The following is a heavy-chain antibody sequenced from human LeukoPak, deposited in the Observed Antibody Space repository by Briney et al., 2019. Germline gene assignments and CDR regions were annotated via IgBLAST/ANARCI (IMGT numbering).Heavy chain of an antibody. CDR2: IYYSGST. CDR3: ARSDSSGWYLLRYFDL. V-gene: IGHV4-59*08. J-gene: IGHJ2*01. CDR1: GGSISSYY. D-gene: IGHD6-19*01. Sequence: PSETLSLTCTVSGGSISSYYWSWIRQPPGKGLEWIGYIYYSGSTNYNPSLKSRVTISVDTSKSQFSLKLSSVTAADTAVYYCARSDSSGWYLLRYFDLWGRGTLVTVSS.